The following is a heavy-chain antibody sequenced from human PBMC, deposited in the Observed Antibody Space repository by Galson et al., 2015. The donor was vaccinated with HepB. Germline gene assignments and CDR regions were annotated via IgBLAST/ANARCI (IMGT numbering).Heavy chain of an antibody. CDR3: ARDAVTMIVVDQLSGYYYGMDV. CDR2: INPNSGGT. J-gene: IGHJ6*02. V-gene: IGHV1-2*06. Sequence: SVKVSCKASGYTFTGYYMHWVRQAPGQGLEWMGRINPNSGGTNYAQKFQGRVTMTRDTSISTAYVELSRLRSDDTAVYYCARDAVTMIVVDQLSGYYYGMDVWGQGTTVTVSS. CDR1: GYTFTGYY. D-gene: IGHD3-22*01.